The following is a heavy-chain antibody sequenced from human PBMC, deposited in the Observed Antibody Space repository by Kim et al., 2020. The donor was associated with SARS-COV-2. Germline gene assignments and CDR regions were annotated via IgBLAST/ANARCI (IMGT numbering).Heavy chain of an antibody. J-gene: IGHJ4*02. CDR1: GFTFSSYW. D-gene: IGHD3-9*01. CDR2: INSDGSST. V-gene: IGHV3-74*01. Sequence: GGSLRLSCAASGFTFSSYWMHWVRQAPGKGLVWVSRINSDGSSTSYADSVKGRFTISRDNAKNTLYLQMNSLRAEDTAVYYCARGGIWYYDILTGSRCRNGYGGQGPLVTLPS. CDR3: ARGGIWYYDILTGSRCRNGY.